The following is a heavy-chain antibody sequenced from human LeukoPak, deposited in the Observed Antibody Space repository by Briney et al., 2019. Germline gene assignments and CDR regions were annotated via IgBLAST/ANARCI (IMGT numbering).Heavy chain of an antibody. D-gene: IGHD2-2*01. V-gene: IGHV5-51*01. CDR1: GYSFTTYW. CDR2: IYPGESNT. J-gene: IGHJ5*02. Sequence: GGALKISCKGSGYSFTTYWIGWVRPMPGKGLEWMGSIYPGESNTRYSPSFQRQVTISVDKSIDTAYLQWSSLKASDTAMYYCARVCCTSTSSFDRWGQGTLVTVSS. CDR3: ARVCCTSTSSFDR.